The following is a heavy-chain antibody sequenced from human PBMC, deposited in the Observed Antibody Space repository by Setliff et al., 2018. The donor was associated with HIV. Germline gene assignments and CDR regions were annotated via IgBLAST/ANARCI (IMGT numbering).Heavy chain of an antibody. D-gene: IGHD3-10*01. CDR1: GGSISSGGYY. J-gene: IGHJ4*02. V-gene: IGHV4-31*03. CDR3: ARGVRGVIIDWYYFDY. Sequence: SETLSLTCTVSGGSISSGGYYWSWIRQHPGKGLEWIGDIYYSGSTYYNASLKSRVTISGDTSKNQFSLKLTSVTAADTAVYYCARGVRGVIIDWYYFDYWGQGTLVTV. CDR2: IYYSGST.